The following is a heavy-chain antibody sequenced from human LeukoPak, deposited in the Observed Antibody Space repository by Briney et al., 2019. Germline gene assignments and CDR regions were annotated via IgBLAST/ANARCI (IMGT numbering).Heavy chain of an antibody. V-gene: IGHV1-69*13. CDR3: AGLYSSGPYAFDI. Sequence: SVKVSCKASGGTFSSYAISWVRQAPGQGLEWMGGIIPIFGTANYAQKSQGRVTITADESTSTAYMELSSLRSEDTAVYYCAGLYSSGPYAFDIWGQGTMVTVSS. CDR2: IIPIFGTA. J-gene: IGHJ3*02. CDR1: GGTFSSYA. D-gene: IGHD6-19*01.